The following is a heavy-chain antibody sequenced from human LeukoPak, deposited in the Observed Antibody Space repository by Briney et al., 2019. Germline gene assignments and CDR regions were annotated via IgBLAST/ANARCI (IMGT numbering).Heavy chain of an antibody. Sequence: ASVKVSCKASGGTFSSYAISWVRQAPGQGLEWMGWISAYNGNTNYAQKLQGRVTMTTDTSTSTAYMELRSLRSDDTAVYYCARDVSSYCGGDCYEYFQHWGQGTLVTVSS. J-gene: IGHJ1*01. CDR3: ARDVSSYCGGDCYEYFQH. V-gene: IGHV1-18*01. CDR2: ISAYNGNT. CDR1: GGTFSSYA. D-gene: IGHD2-21*02.